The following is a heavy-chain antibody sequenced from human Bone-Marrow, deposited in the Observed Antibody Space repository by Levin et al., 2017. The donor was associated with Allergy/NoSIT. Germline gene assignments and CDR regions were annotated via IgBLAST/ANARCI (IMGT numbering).Heavy chain of an antibody. V-gene: IGHV4-39*01. D-gene: IGHD6-13*01. Sequence: SETLSLTCTVSGGSITSNDDYWVWIRQPPGKGLEWIGTIFHSGTTFYNPSLQSRLTISVNTSETQFSLRLTSVSAADTSVYYCARHGVAEGFTNSYSGSDSWGQGALVTVSS. CDR2: IFHSGTT. CDR3: ARHGVAEGFTNSYSGSDS. CDR1: GGSITSNDDY. J-gene: IGHJ4*02.